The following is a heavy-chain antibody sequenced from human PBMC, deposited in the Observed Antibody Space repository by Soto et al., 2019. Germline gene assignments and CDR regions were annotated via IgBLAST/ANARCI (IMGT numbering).Heavy chain of an antibody. J-gene: IGHJ4*02. Sequence: QLQLQESGPRLVKPSETLSLTCIVSGGSIRNANYYWGWVRQPPGKRLEWIGNIYYRGNTYYNPSLKSRLTLSVDTSRNQFSMNLTSVTASDTALYYCARQLIYYGLGGYVESWGQGALVTVSS. CDR1: GGSIRNANYY. CDR2: IYYRGNT. D-gene: IGHD3-10*01. CDR3: ARQLIYYGLGGYVES. V-gene: IGHV4-39*01.